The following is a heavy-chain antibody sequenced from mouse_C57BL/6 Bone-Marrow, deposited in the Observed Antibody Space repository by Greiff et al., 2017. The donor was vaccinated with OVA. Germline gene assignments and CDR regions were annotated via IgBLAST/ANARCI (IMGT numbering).Heavy chain of an antibody. CDR2: IFPGSGST. Sequence: VQLQQSGPELVKPGASVKISCKASGYTFTDYYINWVKQRPGQGLEWIGWIFPGSGSTYYNEKFKGKATLTVDKSSRTAYMLLSSLTSEDAAVYFCARWYDYGRKDYWGQGTSVTVSS. V-gene: IGHV1-75*01. CDR3: ARWYDYGRKDY. D-gene: IGHD2-4*01. CDR1: GYTFTDYY. J-gene: IGHJ4*01.